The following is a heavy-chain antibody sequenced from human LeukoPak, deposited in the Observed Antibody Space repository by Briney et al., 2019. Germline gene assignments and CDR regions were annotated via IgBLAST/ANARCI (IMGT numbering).Heavy chain of an antibody. V-gene: IGHV4-61*02. D-gene: IGHD2-15*01. Sequence: SETLSLTCTVSGGSISSGSYYWSWIRQPAGKGLEWIGRIYTSGSTNYNPSLKSRVTMSVDTSKNQFSLKLSSVTAADTAVYYCARGPTYSALPDYWGQGTLVTVSS. CDR3: ARGPTYSALPDY. CDR1: GGSISSGSYY. CDR2: IYTSGST. J-gene: IGHJ4*02.